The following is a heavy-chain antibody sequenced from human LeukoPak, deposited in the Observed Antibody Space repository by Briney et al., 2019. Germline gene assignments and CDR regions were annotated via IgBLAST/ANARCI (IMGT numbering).Heavy chain of an antibody. CDR2: ITSSSSTR. Sequence: GGSLRLSCVASGFPFSSYWMNWVRQAPGKGLEWVSYITSSSSTRHYADSVQGRFTISRDNAENSLYLQMDSLRDEDTAMYYCTRDPNALDYWGQGTLVTVSS. V-gene: IGHV3-48*02. CDR3: TRDPNALDY. J-gene: IGHJ4*02. CDR1: GFPFSSYW.